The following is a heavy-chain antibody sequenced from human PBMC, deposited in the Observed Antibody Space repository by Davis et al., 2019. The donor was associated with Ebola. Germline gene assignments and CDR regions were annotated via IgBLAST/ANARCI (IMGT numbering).Heavy chain of an antibody. CDR1: GGSISSGGYY. V-gene: IGHV4-39*07. D-gene: IGHD2-2*02. J-gene: IGHJ6*02. CDR3: ARASVVPAAILELAYYYYGMDV. CDR2: IYYSGSH. Sequence: SETLSLTCAVSGGSISSGGYYWGWIRQPPGKGLEWIGSIYYSGSHYYNPSLKSRVIISVDKSKNQFSLKLSSVTAADTAVYYCARASVVPAAILELAYYYYGMDVWGQGTTVTVSS.